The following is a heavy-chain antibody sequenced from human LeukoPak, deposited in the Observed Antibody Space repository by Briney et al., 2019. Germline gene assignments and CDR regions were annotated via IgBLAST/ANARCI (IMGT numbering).Heavy chain of an antibody. Sequence: ASVKVSCKAFGYTFTSNYMHWVRQAPGQGPEWMGVISPSGGSTTYAQKFQGRVTLTRDTSISTAYMELSRLRSDDTAVYYCARGGQLLLVYFQHWGQGTLVTVSS. CDR3: ARGGQLLLVYFQH. D-gene: IGHD2-15*01. CDR1: GYTFTSNY. V-gene: IGHV1-46*01. CDR2: ISPSGGST. J-gene: IGHJ1*01.